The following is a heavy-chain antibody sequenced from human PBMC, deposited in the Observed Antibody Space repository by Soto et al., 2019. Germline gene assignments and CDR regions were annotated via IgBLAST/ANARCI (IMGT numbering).Heavy chain of an antibody. CDR2: IYPGDSDT. CDR1: GYSFTSYW. CDR3: ARSLRYDSSGYYYYYGMDV. V-gene: IGHV5-51*01. D-gene: IGHD3-22*01. Sequence: PGESLKISCKGSGYSFTSYWIGWVRQMPGKGLEWMGIIYPGDSDTRYSPSFQGQVTISADKSISTAYLQWSSLKASDTAMYYCARSLRYDSSGYYYYYGMDVWGRGTTVTVSS. J-gene: IGHJ6*02.